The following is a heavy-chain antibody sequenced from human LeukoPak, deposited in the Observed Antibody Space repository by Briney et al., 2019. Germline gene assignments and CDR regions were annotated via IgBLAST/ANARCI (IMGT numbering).Heavy chain of an antibody. CDR1: GYTFTSYA. V-gene: IGHV7-4-1*02. CDR2: INTNTGNP. J-gene: IGHJ4*02. CDR3: ARGSGGPRVAGKLMTRARIDDY. D-gene: IGHD6-19*01. Sequence: ASVKVSCKASGYTFTSYAMNWVRQAPGQGLEWMGWINTNTGNPTYAQGFTGRFVFSLDTSVSTAYLQISSLKAEDTAVYYCARGSGGPRVAGKLMTRARIDDYWGQGTLVTVSS.